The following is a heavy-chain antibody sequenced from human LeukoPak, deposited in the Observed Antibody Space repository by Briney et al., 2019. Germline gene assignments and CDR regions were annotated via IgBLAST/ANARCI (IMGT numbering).Heavy chain of an antibody. CDR3: ARGEINYGSGSFDY. CDR1: GFTFSRYS. Sequence: GGSLRLSCAASGFTFSRYSMNWVRQAPGKGLEWVSYISSSSSTIYYADSVKGRFTISRDNAKNSLYLQMNSLRAEDTAVYYCARGEINYGSGSFDYWGQGTLVTVSS. CDR2: ISSSSSTI. V-gene: IGHV3-48*01. J-gene: IGHJ4*02. D-gene: IGHD3-10*01.